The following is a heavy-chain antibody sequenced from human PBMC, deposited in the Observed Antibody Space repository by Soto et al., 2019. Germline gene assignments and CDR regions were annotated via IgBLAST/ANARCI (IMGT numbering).Heavy chain of an antibody. CDR3: AKGEDTVNFDY. J-gene: IGHJ4*02. V-gene: IGHV3-30*18. CDR1: GFTFSSYG. D-gene: IGHD4-17*01. CDR2: ISYDGSNK. Sequence: GGSLRLSCAASGFTFSSYGMHWVRQAPGKGLEWVAVISYDGSNKYYADSVKGRFTISRDNSKNTLYLQMNSLRAEDTAVYYCAKGEDTVNFDYWGQGTLVTVSS.